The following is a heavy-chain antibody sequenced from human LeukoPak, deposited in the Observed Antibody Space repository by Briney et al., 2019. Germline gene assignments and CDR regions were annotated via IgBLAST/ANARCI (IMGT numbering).Heavy chain of an antibody. CDR1: RYSFSLYW. D-gene: IGHD3-10*01. J-gene: IGHJ5*02. Sequence: GGSLRLSCAASRYSFSLYWMSWATQAPGKGLEWVANIKPDGSEKYYADSAKGRFTISRDNAKNSLYLQMNSLRAEDTAVYYCVRWRTGPVLLGDSWALFVPWGEGTLVSVSS. V-gene: IGHV3-7*05. CDR2: IKPDGSEK. CDR3: VRWRTGPVLLGDSWALFVP.